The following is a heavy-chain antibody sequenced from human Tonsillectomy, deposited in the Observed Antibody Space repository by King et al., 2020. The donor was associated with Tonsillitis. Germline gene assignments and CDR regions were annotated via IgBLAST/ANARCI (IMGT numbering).Heavy chain of an antibody. CDR2: IYYSGST. CDR3: ARNRDYYDSSGDAFDI. V-gene: IGHV4-30-4*01. CDR1: GGSISSGDYY. Sequence: VQLQESGPGLVKPSQTLSLTCTVSGGSISSGDYYWRWIRQPPGKGLEWIGYIYYSGSTYYNPSLKSRVTISVDTARNQFSLKRSSVTAADTAVYYCARNRDYYDSSGDAFDIWGQGTMVTVSS. J-gene: IGHJ3*02. D-gene: IGHD3-22*01.